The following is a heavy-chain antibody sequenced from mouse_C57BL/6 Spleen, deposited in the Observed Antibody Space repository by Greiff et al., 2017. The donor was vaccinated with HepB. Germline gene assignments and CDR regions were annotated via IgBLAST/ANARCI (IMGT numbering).Heavy chain of an antibody. Sequence: VXLQQSGAELVRPGASVKLSCTASSFNIKDDYMHWVKQRPEQGLEWIGWIDPENGDTEYASKFQGKATITADTSSNTAYLQLSSLTSEDTAVYYCTTGPFAYWGQGTLVTVSA. CDR3: TTGPFAY. V-gene: IGHV14-4*01. J-gene: IGHJ3*01. CDR2: IDPENGDT. CDR1: SFNIKDDY.